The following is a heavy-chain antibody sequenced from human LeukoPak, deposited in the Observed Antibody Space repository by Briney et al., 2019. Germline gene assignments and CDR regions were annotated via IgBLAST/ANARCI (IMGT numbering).Heavy chain of an antibody. CDR2: IIPIFGIA. V-gene: IGHV1-69*04. CDR3: AREVVPAAIEFGFDY. J-gene: IGHJ4*02. D-gene: IGHD2-2*02. CDR1: GGTFSSYA. Sequence: SVKVSCKASGGTFSSYAISWVRQAPGQGLEWMGRIIPIFGIANYAQKFQGRVTITADKSTSTAYMELSSLRSEDTAVYCCAREVVPAAIEFGFDYWGQGTLVTVSS.